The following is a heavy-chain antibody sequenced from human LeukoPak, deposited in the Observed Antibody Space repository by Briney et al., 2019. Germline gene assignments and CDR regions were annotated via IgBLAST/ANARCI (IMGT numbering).Heavy chain of an antibody. J-gene: IGHJ6*02. Sequence: SETLSLTCAVYGGSFSGYYWSWIRQPPGKGLEWIGEINHSGGTNYNPSLKSRVTISVDTSKNQFSLKLSSVTAADTAVYYCARGRGYCSGGSCYSPYYYYYYGMDVWGQGTTVTVSS. D-gene: IGHD2-15*01. CDR2: INHSGGT. V-gene: IGHV4-34*01. CDR3: ARGRGYCSGGSCYSPYYYYYYGMDV. CDR1: GGSFSGYY.